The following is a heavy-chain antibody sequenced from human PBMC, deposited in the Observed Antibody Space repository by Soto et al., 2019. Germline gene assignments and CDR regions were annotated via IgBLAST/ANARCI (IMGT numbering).Heavy chain of an antibody. D-gene: IGHD6-13*01. J-gene: IGHJ6*02. Sequence: EVQLVESGGGLVKPGGSLRLSCAASGFTFSNAWMSWVRQAPGKGLEWVGRIKSKTDGGTTDYAAHVKGRFTISRDDSKNTLYLQRTGLKTEDAAVYYCTTIAAAGTYYYYYYGMDVWGQGTTVTVSS. CDR3: TTIAAAGTYYYYYYGMDV. CDR1: GFTFSNAW. CDR2: IKSKTDGGTT. V-gene: IGHV3-15*01.